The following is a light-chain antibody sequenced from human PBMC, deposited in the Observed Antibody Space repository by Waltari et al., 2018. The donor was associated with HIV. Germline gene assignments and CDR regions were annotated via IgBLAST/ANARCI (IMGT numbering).Light chain of an antibody. CDR1: SSDVGGYNY. CDR2: DVN. V-gene: IGLV2-11*01. CDR3: QSYDSRLSGWV. Sequence: QSALTQPRSVSGSPGQSVTISCTGTSSDVGGYNYFSWYQEHPGKAPKLMIYDVNKRPSGVPDRFSGSKSGNTASLAITGLQAEDEADYYCQSYDSRLSGWVFGGGTKLTVL. J-gene: IGLJ3*02.